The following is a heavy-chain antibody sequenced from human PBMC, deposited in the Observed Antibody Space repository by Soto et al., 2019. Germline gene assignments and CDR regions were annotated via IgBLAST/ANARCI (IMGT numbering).Heavy chain of an antibody. CDR2: TRGSGGST. D-gene: IGHD3-3*01. V-gene: IGHV3-23*01. Sequence: EVQLLESGGGLVQPGGSLRLSCAASGFTFSSYAMSWVRQAPGKGLEWVSATRGSGGSTYYADSVQGRFTISRDNSQNTVYLQMNSLRAEDTAVYYCAKDLDFWSASTGVPDPNCFDPWCQGALVTVAS. CDR1: GFTFSSYA. J-gene: IGHJ5*02. CDR3: AKDLDFWSASTGVPDPNCFDP.